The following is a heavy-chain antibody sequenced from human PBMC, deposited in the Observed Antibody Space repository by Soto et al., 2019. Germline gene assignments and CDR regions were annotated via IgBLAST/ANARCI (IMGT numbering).Heavy chain of an antibody. D-gene: IGHD3-10*01. CDR3: AKDRGSGSYAANYYYYGMDV. V-gene: IGHV3-9*01. CDR2: INWNSGSI. J-gene: IGHJ6*02. Sequence: EEQLVESGGGLVQPGRSLRLSCAASGFTFDDYAMHWVRQAPGKGLEWVSGINWNSGSIGYADSVKGRFTISRDNAKTSLYLQMNSLRAEDTALYYCAKDRGSGSYAANYYYYGMDVWGQGTTVPVPS. CDR1: GFTFDDYA.